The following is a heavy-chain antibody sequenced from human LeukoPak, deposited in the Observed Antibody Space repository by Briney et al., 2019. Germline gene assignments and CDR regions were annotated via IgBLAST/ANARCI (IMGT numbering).Heavy chain of an antibody. CDR3: ARSLGSSSWSVGGVFDI. V-gene: IGHV3-13*05. Sequence: GGSLRLSCAASGFTFSRYDMHWVRQSTGKGLEWVSGMGTAGDPYSPGSVKGRFTISRENAKNSLYLQMNSLRVGDTAVYYCARSLGSSSWSVGGVFDIWGQGTLVTVSS. D-gene: IGHD6-13*01. J-gene: IGHJ3*02. CDR1: GFTFSRYD. CDR2: MGTAGDP.